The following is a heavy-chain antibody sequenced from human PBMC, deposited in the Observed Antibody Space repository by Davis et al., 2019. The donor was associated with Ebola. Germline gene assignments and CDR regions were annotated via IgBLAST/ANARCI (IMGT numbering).Heavy chain of an antibody. CDR2: ISGSTGNT. CDR1: GFTFSSYA. Sequence: GSLRLSCAASGFTFSSYAMTWVRQAPEKGLEWVSTISGSTGNTHYADSVKGRFTISRDNSKNTLYLQMNSLRAEDTALYYCVKKGHYDSSGYYGPFDYWGQGTLVTVSS. V-gene: IGHV3-23*01. J-gene: IGHJ4*02. D-gene: IGHD3-22*01. CDR3: VKKGHYDSSGYYGPFDY.